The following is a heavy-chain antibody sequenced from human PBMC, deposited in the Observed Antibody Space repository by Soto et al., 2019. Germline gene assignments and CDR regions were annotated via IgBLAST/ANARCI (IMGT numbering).Heavy chain of an antibody. V-gene: IGHV3-30-3*01. Sequence: QVQLVESGGGVVQPGRSLRLSCAASGFTLSSYAMHWVRQAPGKGLEWVAVISYDGSNKYYADSVKGRFTVSTDNSKNTLNLQMNSLRAEDTAIYYCARDNGDGSGIGGYWGPGTLVTVSS. D-gene: IGHD3-10*01. J-gene: IGHJ4*02. CDR1: GFTLSSYA. CDR2: ISYDGSNK. CDR3: ARDNGDGSGIGGY.